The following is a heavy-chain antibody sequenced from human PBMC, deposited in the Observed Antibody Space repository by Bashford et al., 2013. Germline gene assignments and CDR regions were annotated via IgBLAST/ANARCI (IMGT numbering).Heavy chain of an antibody. CDR1: GGSFSGYY. Sequence: SSETLSLTCAVYGGSFSGYYWSWIRQPPGKGLEWIGEINHSGSTNYNPSLKSRVTISVDTSKNQFSLKLSSVTAADTAVYYCARSIMTTVTTFYHWGQGPWSPSPQ. V-gene: IGHV4-34*01. J-gene: IGHJ4*02. CDR3: ARSIMTTVTTFYH. CDR2: INHSGST. D-gene: IGHD4-17*01.